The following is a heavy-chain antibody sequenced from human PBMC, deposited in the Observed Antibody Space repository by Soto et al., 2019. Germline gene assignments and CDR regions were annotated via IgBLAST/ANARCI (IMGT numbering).Heavy chain of an antibody. CDR2: ISSSSSYI. Sequence: GGSLRLSCAASGFTFSSYSMNWVRQAPGKGLEWVSSISSSSSYIYYADSVKGRFTISRDNAKNSLYLQMNSLRAEDTAVYYCARYSSGWERKYDYWCQGTLVTVSS. V-gene: IGHV3-21*01. CDR1: GFTFSSYS. J-gene: IGHJ4*02. CDR3: ARYSSGWERKYDY. D-gene: IGHD6-19*01.